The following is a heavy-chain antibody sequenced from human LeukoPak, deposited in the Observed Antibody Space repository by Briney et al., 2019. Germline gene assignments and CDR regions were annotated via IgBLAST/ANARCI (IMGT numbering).Heavy chain of an antibody. CDR3: ARDIGPVAAYFDY. CDR1: GNTFSSYF. D-gene: IGHD6-19*01. V-gene: IGHV1-2*02. CDR2: IIPNSGGT. Sequence: ASVKVSCKASGNTFSSYFIHWVRQAPGQGLEWMGWIIPNSGGTKCAQKFQGRVTMTRDASISTAYMELSSLKSDDTAVYFCARDIGPVAAYFDYWGQGTLVTVSS. J-gene: IGHJ4*02.